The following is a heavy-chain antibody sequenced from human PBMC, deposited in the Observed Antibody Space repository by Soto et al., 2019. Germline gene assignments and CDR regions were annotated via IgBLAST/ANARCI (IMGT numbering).Heavy chain of an antibody. D-gene: IGHD3-3*01. Sequence: PSETLSLTCIVSGGSINYYYWSWIRQPPGKGLEWIGYIFHSGSANYNPSLKSRVTMSVDTSKSQFSLRLSSVTTADTAVYFCARGIRDRDFWSGPRYDYWGQGILVTVSS. CDR2: IFHSGSA. J-gene: IGHJ4*02. CDR1: GGSINYYY. CDR3: ARGIRDRDFWSGPRYDY. V-gene: IGHV4-59*01.